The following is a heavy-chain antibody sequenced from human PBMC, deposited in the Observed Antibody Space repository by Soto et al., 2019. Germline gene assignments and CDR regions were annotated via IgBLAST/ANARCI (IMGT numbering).Heavy chain of an antibody. V-gene: IGHV4-59*08. CDR1: GGSISSYY. Sequence: PSETLSLTCTVSGGSISSYYWSWIRQPPGKGLEWIGYIYYSGSTNYNPSLKSRITISVDTSKNQFSLKLSSETAADTAVYYCARRYGSAIDYWGQGTLVTVSS. CDR3: ARRYGSAIDY. D-gene: IGHD1-26*01. CDR2: IYYSGST. J-gene: IGHJ4*02.